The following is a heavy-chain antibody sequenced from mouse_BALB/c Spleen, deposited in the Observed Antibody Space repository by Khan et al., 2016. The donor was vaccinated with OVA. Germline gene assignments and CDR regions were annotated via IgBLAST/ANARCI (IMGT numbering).Heavy chain of an antibody. CDR1: GYTFTSYY. Sequence: QVQLQQPGAELVKPGTSVKISCKAPGYTFTSYYMYWVKQRPGQGLEWIGGINPNNGDSNFNEKFKSKATLTVDKSSSTAYMQLGILTSEDSAVYYYARSGYGNPFAYWGQGTLVTVSA. J-gene: IGHJ3*01. V-gene: IGHV1S81*02. CDR2: INPNNGDS. CDR3: ARSGYGNPFAY. D-gene: IGHD2-1*01.